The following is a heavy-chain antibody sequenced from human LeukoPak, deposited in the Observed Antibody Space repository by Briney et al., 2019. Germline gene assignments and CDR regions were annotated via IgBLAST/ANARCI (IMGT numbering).Heavy chain of an antibody. Sequence: SETLSLTCAVYGGSFSGYYWSWIRHPPGKGLEWIGETNHSGSTNYNPSLKSRVTISVDTSKNQFSLKLSSVTAADTAVYYCARGRYSSSWRNWFDPWGQGTLVTVSS. D-gene: IGHD6-13*01. CDR2: TNHSGST. CDR1: GGSFSGYY. CDR3: ARGRYSSSWRNWFDP. J-gene: IGHJ5*02. V-gene: IGHV4-34*01.